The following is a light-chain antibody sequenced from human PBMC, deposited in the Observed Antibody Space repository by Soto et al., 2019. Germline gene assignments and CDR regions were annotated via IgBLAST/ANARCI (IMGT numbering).Light chain of an antibody. CDR3: SSYTSSTTEV. V-gene: IGLV2-14*01. CDR1: SSDVGGYNY. Sequence: QSVLTQPASVSGSPGQSITISCTGTSSDVGGYNYVSWYQQHPGKAPKLMIYDVSSRPSGVSNRFSGSKSGNTAFLTISGLQAEDEADYYCSSYTSSTTEVFGTGTKVTVL. CDR2: DVS. J-gene: IGLJ1*01.